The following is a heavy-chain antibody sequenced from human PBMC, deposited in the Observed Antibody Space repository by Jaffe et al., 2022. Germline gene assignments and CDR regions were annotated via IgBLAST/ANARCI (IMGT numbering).Heavy chain of an antibody. CDR3: ARTPVDYVDIAVAGSYYYYYMDV. J-gene: IGHJ6*03. CDR2: INPNSGGT. Sequence: QVQLVQSGAEVKKPGASVKVSCKASGYTFTGYYMHWVRQAPGQGLEWMGWINPNSGGTNYAQKFQGRVTMTRDTSISTAYMELSRLRSDDTAVYYCARTPVDYVDIAVAGSYYYYYMDVWGKGTTVTVSS. CDR1: GYTFTGYY. V-gene: IGHV1-2*02. D-gene: IGHD6-19*01.